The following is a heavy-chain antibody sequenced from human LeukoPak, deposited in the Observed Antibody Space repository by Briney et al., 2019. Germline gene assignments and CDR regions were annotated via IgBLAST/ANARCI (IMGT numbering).Heavy chain of an antibody. V-gene: IGHV4-38-2*01. CDR2: IYHSGST. CDR1: GYSISSGYY. D-gene: IGHD3-16*01. Sequence: PSETLSLTCAVSGYSISSGYYWGWIRQPPGKGLEWIGSIYHSGSTYYNPSLKSRVTISVDTSKNQFSLKLSSVTAADTAVYYCAHDLSRGRWFDPWGQGTLVTVSS. CDR3: AHDLSRGRWFDP. J-gene: IGHJ5*02.